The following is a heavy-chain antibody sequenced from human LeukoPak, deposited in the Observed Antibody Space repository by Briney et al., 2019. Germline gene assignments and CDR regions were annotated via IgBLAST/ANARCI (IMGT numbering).Heavy chain of an antibody. Sequence: ASVTVSCKASGYTFTSYDINCVRQATGQGLEWMGWMNPNRGNTGYAQKFQGRVTMTRNTSISTAYMELRSLRSEDTAVYYCARGRRGKVAAAGKDYYYYTDVWGKGTTVTVSS. CDR2: MNPNRGNT. J-gene: IGHJ6*03. CDR1: GYTFTSYD. V-gene: IGHV1-8*01. D-gene: IGHD6-13*01. CDR3: ARGRRGKVAAAGKDYYYYTDV.